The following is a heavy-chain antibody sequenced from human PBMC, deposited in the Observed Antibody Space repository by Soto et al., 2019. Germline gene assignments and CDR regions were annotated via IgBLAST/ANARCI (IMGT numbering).Heavy chain of an antibody. V-gene: IGHV3-30*18. CDR1: GFTFSSYG. Sequence: LRLSCAASGFTFSSYGMHWVRQAPGKGLEWVAVISYDGSNKYYADSVKGRFTISRDNSKNTLYLQMNSLRAEDTAVYYCAKVVFPNYYYGMDVWGQGTTVTVFS. CDR2: ISYDGSNK. CDR3: AKVVFPNYYYGMDV. J-gene: IGHJ6*02. D-gene: IGHD3-10*01.